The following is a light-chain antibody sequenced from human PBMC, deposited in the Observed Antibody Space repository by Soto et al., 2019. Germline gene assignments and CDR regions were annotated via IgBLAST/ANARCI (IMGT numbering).Light chain of an antibody. CDR1: QSVSSN. V-gene: IGKV3-11*01. CDR3: QQRHMWPIT. Sequence: EVVMTHSPATLSVSPCERATLSFRASQSVSSNLAWYQQNLGQTPRLLIYDAYNRATGIPPRFSGSGSGTDFTLTISSLEPEDSAVYYCQQRHMWPITFGQGTRLEI. CDR2: DAY. J-gene: IGKJ5*01.